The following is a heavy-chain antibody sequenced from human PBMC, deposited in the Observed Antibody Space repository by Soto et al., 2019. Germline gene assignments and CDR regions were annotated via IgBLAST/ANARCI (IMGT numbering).Heavy chain of an antibody. D-gene: IGHD3-9*01. CDR2: IYYNGST. CDR3: ATELLGYDILTGYYKSPTCYYYGMDV. J-gene: IGHJ6*02. CDR1: GGSISSSSYY. V-gene: IGHV4-39*01. Sequence: PSETLSLTCTVSGGSISSSSYYWGWIRQPPGKGLEWIGSIYYNGSTYYNTSLKSRVTISVDTSKNQFSLKLSSVTAADTTEYNCATELLGYDILTGYYKSPTCYYYGMDVWGQGTTVT.